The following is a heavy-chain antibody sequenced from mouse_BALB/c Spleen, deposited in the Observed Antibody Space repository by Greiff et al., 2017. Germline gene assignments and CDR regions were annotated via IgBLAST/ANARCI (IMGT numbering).Heavy chain of an antibody. V-gene: IGHV2-6-7*01. CDR3: ARDDSMTTAWLAY. J-gene: IGHJ3*01. D-gene: IGHD1-2*01. CDR2: IWGDGST. Sequence: QVQLKESGPGLVAPSQSLSITCTVSGFSLTGYGVNWVRQPPGKGLEWLGMIWGDGSTDYNSALKSRLSISKDNSKSQVFLKMNSLQTDDTARYYCARDDSMTTAWLAYWGQGTRVTVSA. CDR1: GFSLTGYG.